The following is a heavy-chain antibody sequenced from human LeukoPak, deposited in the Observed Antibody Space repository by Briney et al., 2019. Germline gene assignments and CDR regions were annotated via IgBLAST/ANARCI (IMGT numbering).Heavy chain of an antibody. D-gene: IGHD5-24*01. CDR2: IYYSGST. Sequence: SETLSLTCTVSGGSFSSGSYYWSWIRQPPGKGLEWIGYIYYSGSTNYNPFLKSRVTISVDTSKNQFSLKLSSVTAADTAVYYCARERRRRDGYNYLPKNFYGMDVWGQGTTVTVSS. J-gene: IGHJ6*02. CDR3: ARERRRRDGYNYLPKNFYGMDV. V-gene: IGHV4-61*01. CDR1: GGSFSSGSYY.